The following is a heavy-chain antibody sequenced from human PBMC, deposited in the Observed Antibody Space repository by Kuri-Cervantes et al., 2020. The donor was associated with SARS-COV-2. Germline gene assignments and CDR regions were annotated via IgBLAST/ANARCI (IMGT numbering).Heavy chain of an antibody. CDR3: ARDSLRGIFGVVIIDY. D-gene: IGHD3-3*01. Sequence: GESLKISCAASGFSFSSYGMSWVRQAPGKGLEWVSSISSSSSYIYYADSVKGRFTISRDNAKNSLYLQMNSLRAEDTAVYYCARDSLRGIFGVVIIDYWGQGTLVTVSS. V-gene: IGHV3-21*01. CDR1: GFSFSSYG. J-gene: IGHJ4*02. CDR2: ISSSSSYI.